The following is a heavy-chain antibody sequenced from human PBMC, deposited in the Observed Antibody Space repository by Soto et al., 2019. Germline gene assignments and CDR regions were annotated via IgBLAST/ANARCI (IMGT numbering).Heavy chain of an antibody. CDR2: KWYDGSNK. Sequence: QVQLVESGGGVVQPGRSLRLSCAASGITLSSYGMHWVRQAPGKGLEWVAVKWYDGSNKYYADSVKGRFTISRDNSKNTLYLQMNSLRAEDTAVYYCARGLWSFDYWGQGTLVTVSS. CDR3: ARGLWSFDY. J-gene: IGHJ4*02. V-gene: IGHV3-33*01. D-gene: IGHD5-18*01. CDR1: GITLSSYG.